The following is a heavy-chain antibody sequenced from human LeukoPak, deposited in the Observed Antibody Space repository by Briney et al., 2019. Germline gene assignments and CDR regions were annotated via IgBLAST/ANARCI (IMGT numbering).Heavy chain of an antibody. CDR1: GFTFSSYS. CDR2: IYSGGST. CDR3: ARRRSSGRIDY. V-gene: IGHV3-53*01. J-gene: IGHJ4*02. Sequence: GGSLRLSCAASGFTFSSYSMSWVRQAPGKGLEWVSVIYSGGSTYYADSVKGRLTISRDNSKNTLYLQMNSLRAEDTAVYYCARRRSSGRIDYWGQGTLVTVSS. D-gene: IGHD6-19*01.